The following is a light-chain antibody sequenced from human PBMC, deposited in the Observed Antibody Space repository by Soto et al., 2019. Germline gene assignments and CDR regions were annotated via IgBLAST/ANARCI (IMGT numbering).Light chain of an antibody. V-gene: IGKV3-20*01. CDR1: QRFGSSN. CDR3: QQYGNSPWT. CDR2: STS. Sequence: EIVLTQSPGTLSLSPGERGTLSCRASQRFGSSNLAWYQQKPGQAPRLLIYSTSSRATGIPDRFSGSGSGTDFTLTISRLEPEDFAVCYCQQYGNSPWTFGQGTKVDIK. J-gene: IGKJ1*01.